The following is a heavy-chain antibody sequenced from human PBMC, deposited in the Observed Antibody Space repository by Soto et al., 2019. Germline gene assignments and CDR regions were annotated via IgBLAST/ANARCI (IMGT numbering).Heavy chain of an antibody. D-gene: IGHD2-15*01. CDR3: ARGNCSGGSCYPGPYYFDY. CDR2: ISSSSSYI. CDR1: GFTFSSYS. V-gene: IGHV3-21*01. J-gene: IGHJ4*02. Sequence: GGSLRLSCAASGFTFSSYSMNWVRQAPGKGLEWVSSISSSSSYIYYADSEKGRFTISRDNAKNSLYLQMNSLRAEDTAVYYCARGNCSGGSCYPGPYYFDYWGQGTLVTVSS.